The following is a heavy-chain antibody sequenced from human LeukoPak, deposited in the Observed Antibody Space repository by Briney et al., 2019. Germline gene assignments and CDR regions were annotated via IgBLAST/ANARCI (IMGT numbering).Heavy chain of an antibody. CDR1: GGSISSYY. Sequence: SKTLSLTRTVSGGSISSYYWSWIRQPAGKGLEWIGRIYTSGSTNYNPSLKSRVTMSVDTSKNQFSLKLSSVTAADTAVYYCARGTLMVRGLEWFDPWGQGTLVTVSS. V-gene: IGHV4-4*07. CDR3: ARGTLMVRGLEWFDP. J-gene: IGHJ5*02. CDR2: IYTSGST. D-gene: IGHD3-10*01.